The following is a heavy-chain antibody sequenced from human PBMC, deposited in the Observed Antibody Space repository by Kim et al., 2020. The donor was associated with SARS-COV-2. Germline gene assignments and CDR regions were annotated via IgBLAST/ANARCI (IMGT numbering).Heavy chain of an antibody. CDR2: INHSGST. V-gene: IGHV4-34*01. Sequence: SETLSLTCAVYGGSFSGYYWSWIRQPPGKGLEWIGEINHSGSTNYNPSLKSRVTISVDTSKNQFSLKLSSVTAADTAVYYCARGRWSGGSCYDYWGQGTL. CDR1: GGSFSGYY. J-gene: IGHJ4*02. D-gene: IGHD2-15*01. CDR3: ARGRWSGGSCYDY.